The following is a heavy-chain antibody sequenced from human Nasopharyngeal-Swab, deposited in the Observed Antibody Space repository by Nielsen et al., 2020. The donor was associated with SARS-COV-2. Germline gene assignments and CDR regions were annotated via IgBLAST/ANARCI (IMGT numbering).Heavy chain of an antibody. CDR1: GGTFSSYA. Sequence: SVKVSCKASGGTFSSYAISWVRQAPGQGLEWMGGIITIFGTANYAQKFQGRVTITADESTSTAYMELSSLRSEDTAVYYCAREMGYCSSTSCGQEGNYYYYYMDVWGKGTTVTVSS. V-gene: IGHV1-69*13. J-gene: IGHJ6*03. CDR2: IITIFGTA. D-gene: IGHD2-2*01. CDR3: AREMGYCSSTSCGQEGNYYYYYMDV.